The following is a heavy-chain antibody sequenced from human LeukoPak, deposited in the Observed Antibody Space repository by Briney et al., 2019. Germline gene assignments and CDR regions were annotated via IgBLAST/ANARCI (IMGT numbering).Heavy chain of an antibody. CDR1: GYTFTSYD. V-gene: IGHV1-8*01. CDR3: ASSAALIAVAGTRDY. Sequence: GASVKVSCKASGYTFTSYDINWVRQATGQGLEWMGWMNPNSGNTGYAQKFQGRVTMTRDTSISTAYMELSRLRSDDTAVYYCASSAALIAVAGTRDYWGQGTLVTVSS. D-gene: IGHD6-19*01. J-gene: IGHJ4*02. CDR2: MNPNSGNT.